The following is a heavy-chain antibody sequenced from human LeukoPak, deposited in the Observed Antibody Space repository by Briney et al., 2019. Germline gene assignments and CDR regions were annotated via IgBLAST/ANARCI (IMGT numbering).Heavy chain of an antibody. CDR2: IIPIFGTA. V-gene: IGHV1-69*13. CDR3: ARCSSGSYQLLYNWFDP. J-gene: IGHJ5*02. Sequence: SVKVSCKASGGTFSSYAISWVRQAPGQGLEWMGGIIPIFGTANYAQKFQGRVTITADESTSTAYMELSSLRSEDTAVYYCARCSSGSYQLLYNWFDPWGQGTLVTVSS. D-gene: IGHD2-2*01. CDR1: GGTFSSYA.